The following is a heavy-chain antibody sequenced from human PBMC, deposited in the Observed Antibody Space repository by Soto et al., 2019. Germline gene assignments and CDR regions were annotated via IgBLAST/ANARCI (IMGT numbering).Heavy chain of an antibody. J-gene: IGHJ6*02. CDR1: GFTFSSYG. D-gene: IGHD4-17*01. CDR3: AKDLPTVTTWFASDYYYYYGMDV. V-gene: IGHV3-30*18. CDR2: ISYDGSNK. Sequence: QVQLVESGGGVVQPGRSLRLSCAASGFTFSSYGMHWVRQAPGKGLEWVAVISYDGSNKYYADSVKGRFTISRDNSKNTLYLQMNSLRAEDTAVYYCAKDLPTVTTWFASDYYYYYGMDVWGQGTTVTVSS.